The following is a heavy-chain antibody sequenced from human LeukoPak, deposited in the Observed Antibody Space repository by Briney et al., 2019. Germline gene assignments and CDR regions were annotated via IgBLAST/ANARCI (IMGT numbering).Heavy chain of an antibody. J-gene: IGHJ4*02. V-gene: IGHV1-18*01. CDR3: ARDLSRYYDFWSGYSTGPHFDY. CDR2: ISAYKRDT. D-gene: IGHD3-3*01. CDR1: DYTFISYG. Sequence: GASVKVSCKAIDYTFISYGISWVRQAPGQGLEWMGWISAYKRDTNYAERFQGRVTMTTDTSTDTAYMELRSLRSDDTAVYYCARDLSRYYDFWSGYSTGPHFDYWGQGTLVTVSS.